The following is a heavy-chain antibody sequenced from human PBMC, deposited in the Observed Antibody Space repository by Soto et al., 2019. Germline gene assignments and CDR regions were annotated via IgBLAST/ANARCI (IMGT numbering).Heavy chain of an antibody. V-gene: IGHV1-18*01. CDR2: ISAYNGNT. CDR3: ARASPPVDY. J-gene: IGHJ4*02. CDR1: GYTFTNYG. Sequence: VKVSCKASGYTFTNYGISWVRQAPGQGLEWMGWISAYNGNTNYAQKLQGRVTMTTDTPTSTAYMELRSLRADDTAVYYCARASPPVDYWGQGTLVTVSS.